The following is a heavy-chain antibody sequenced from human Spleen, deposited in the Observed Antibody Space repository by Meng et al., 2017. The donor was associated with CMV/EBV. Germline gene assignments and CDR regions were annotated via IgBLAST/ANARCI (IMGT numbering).Heavy chain of an antibody. CDR2: INSSYHI. D-gene: IGHD7-27*01. CDR1: GFAFSSYA. CDR3: VRGGRTGYYYGLDV. Sequence: GGSLRLSCAASGFAFSSYALHWVRRAPGKGLEWVSCINSSYHIFYADSVKGRFTISRDNARKALYLQMNSLGVEDTAVYYCVRGGRTGYYYGLDVWGQGTTVTVSS. J-gene: IGHJ6*02. V-gene: IGHV3-21*01.